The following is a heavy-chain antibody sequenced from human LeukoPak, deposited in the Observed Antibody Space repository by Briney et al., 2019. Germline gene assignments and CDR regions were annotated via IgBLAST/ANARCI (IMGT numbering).Heavy chain of an antibody. CDR3: ARHQNRYGSGSYTLYYYYGMDV. D-gene: IGHD3-10*01. CDR2: SYYSGST. J-gene: IGHJ6*02. V-gene: IGHV4-59*08. Sequence: SETLSLTCTVSGGSISSYYWSWIRQPPGKGLEWIGYSYYSGSTNYNPSLKSRVTISVDTSKNQFSLKLSSVTAADTAVYYCARHQNRYGSGSYTLYYYYGMDVWGQGTTVTVSS. CDR1: GGSISSYY.